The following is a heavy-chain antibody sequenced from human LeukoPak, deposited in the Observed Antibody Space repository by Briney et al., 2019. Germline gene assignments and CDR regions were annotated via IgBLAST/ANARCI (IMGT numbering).Heavy chain of an antibody. CDR2: ISSSGNTR. CDR3: ARERDYSRDAFDI. D-gene: IGHD4-11*01. J-gene: IGHJ3*02. Sequence: GGSLRLSCAASELTFSSYEMNWVRQAPGKGLEWVSYISSSGNTRYADSVKGRFTISRDNAKNSLYLQMNSLRAEDTAVYYCARERDYSRDAFDIWGQGTMVTVSS. V-gene: IGHV3-48*03. CDR1: ELTFSSYE.